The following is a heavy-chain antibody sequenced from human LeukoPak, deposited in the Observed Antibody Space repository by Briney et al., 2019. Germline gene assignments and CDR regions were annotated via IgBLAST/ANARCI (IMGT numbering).Heavy chain of an antibody. Sequence: PGGSLRLSCAASGFTVSSTYMSWVRQAPGKGLEWVSVIYSGGNIYYIESVKGRFTISRDNSKNTLYLQMNILRADDTAVYYCAKDATAAGTWYFDYWGQGTLVTVSS. CDR2: IYSGGNI. CDR3: AKDATAAGTWYFDY. V-gene: IGHV3-53*05. J-gene: IGHJ4*02. CDR1: GFTVSSTY. D-gene: IGHD6-13*01.